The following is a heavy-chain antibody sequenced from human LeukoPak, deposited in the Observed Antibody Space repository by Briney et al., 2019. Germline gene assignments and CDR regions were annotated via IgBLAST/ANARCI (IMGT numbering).Heavy chain of an antibody. J-gene: IGHJ4*02. Sequence: ASVKVSCKASGYTFTGYYIHWVRQAPGQGLEWMGWINPNSGGTNYAQKFEGRVTMTRDTSISTAYMELSRLRSDDTAVYYCVRGTREGYTYGRHYFDSWGQGTQVTVSS. CDR2: INPNSGGT. D-gene: IGHD5-18*01. CDR1: GYTFTGYY. CDR3: VRGTREGYTYGRHYFDS. V-gene: IGHV1-2*02.